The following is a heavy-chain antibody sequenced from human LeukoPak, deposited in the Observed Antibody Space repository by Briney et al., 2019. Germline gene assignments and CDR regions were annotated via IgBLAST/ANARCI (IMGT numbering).Heavy chain of an antibody. Sequence: SETLSLTCTVSGGSISSYYWSWIRQPPGKGLEWIGYIYYSGSTNYNPSLKSRVTISVDTSKNQFSLKLSSVTAAGTAVYYCARGVSRSGLGYWGQGTLVTVSS. V-gene: IGHV4-59*01. CDR3: ARGVSRSGLGY. CDR1: GGSISSYY. J-gene: IGHJ4*02. D-gene: IGHD1-14*01. CDR2: IYYSGST.